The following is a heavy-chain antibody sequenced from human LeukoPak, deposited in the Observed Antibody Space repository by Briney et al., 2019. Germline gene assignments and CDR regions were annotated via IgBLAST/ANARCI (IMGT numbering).Heavy chain of an antibody. D-gene: IGHD4-17*01. CDR3: ARVGTTVTTFSYYFDY. CDR2: INPNSGGT. V-gene: IGHV1-2*02. Sequence: ASVKVSCKASGYTFTGYYMHWVRQAPGQGLEWMGWINPNSGGTNYAQKFQGRVTMTRDTSISTAYMELSRLRSDDTAVYYCARVGTTVTTFSYYFDYWGQGTLVTVSS. J-gene: IGHJ4*02. CDR1: GYTFTGYY.